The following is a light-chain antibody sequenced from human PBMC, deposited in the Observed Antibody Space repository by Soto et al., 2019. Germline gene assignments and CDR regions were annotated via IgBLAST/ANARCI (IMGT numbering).Light chain of an antibody. J-gene: IGKJ1*01. V-gene: IGKV3-15*01. CDR2: GAS. Sequence: EIVMTQSPATLSVSPGERATLSCRASQSVSSKLAWFQQKPGQAPRLLIYGASTRATGIPARFSGSGSGTEFTLSISSLQSEDFAVYFCEQYSDWWTFGQGTKVEVK. CDR3: EQYSDWWT. CDR1: QSVSSK.